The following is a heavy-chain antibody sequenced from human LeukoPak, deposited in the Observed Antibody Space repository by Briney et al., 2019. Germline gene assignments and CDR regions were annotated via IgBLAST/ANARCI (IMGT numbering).Heavy chain of an antibody. CDR3: ARGRKGGITIFGVVTPYYFDY. D-gene: IGHD3-3*01. V-gene: IGHV1-8*01. CDR2: MNPNSGNT. Sequence: ASVKVSCKASRYTFTSYDINWVRQATGQGLEWMGWMNPNSGNTGYAQKFQGRVTMTRNTSISTAYMELSSLRSEDTAVYYCARGRKGGITIFGVVTPYYFDYWGQGTLVTVSS. J-gene: IGHJ4*02. CDR1: RYTFTSYD.